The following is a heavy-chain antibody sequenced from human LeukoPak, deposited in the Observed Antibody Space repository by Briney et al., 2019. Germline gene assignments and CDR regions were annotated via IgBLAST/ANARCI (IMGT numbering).Heavy chain of an antibody. Sequence: SETLSLTCTVSGGSISSYYWSWIRQPAGKGLEWIGRIYTSGSTNYNPSLKSRVAISVDKSKNQFSLKLSSVTAADTAVYYCARDLYCSSTSCRANNWFDPWGQGTLVTVSS. CDR3: ARDLYCSSTSCRANNWFDP. CDR2: IYTSGST. V-gene: IGHV4-4*07. J-gene: IGHJ5*02. CDR1: GGSISSYY. D-gene: IGHD2-2*01.